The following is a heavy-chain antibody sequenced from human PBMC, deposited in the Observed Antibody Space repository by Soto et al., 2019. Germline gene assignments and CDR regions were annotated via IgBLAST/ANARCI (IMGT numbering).Heavy chain of an antibody. V-gene: IGHV3-21*01. CDR1: GFTFSSYS. J-gene: IGHJ4*02. D-gene: IGHD1-26*01. CDR2: ISSSSSYI. CDR3: ARVGAKYYFDY. Sequence: GESLKISCAASGFTFSSYSMNWVRQAPGKGLEWVSSISSSSSYIYYADSVKGRFTISRDNAKNSLYLQMNSLRAEDTAVYYCARVGAKYYFDYWGQGTLVTVSS.